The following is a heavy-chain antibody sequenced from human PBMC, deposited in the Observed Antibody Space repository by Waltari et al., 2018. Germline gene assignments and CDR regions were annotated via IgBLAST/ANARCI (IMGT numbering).Heavy chain of an antibody. CDR2: IYHSGST. D-gene: IGHD2-21*01. J-gene: IGHJ4*02. CDR1: GYSISSGYY. CDR3: ARVWVKDGYYFDY. Sequence: QVQLQESGPGLVKPSETLSLTCAVSGYSISSGYYWGWIRQPPGKGLEWIGSIYHSGSTYYNPSLKSRVTISVDTSKNQFSLKLSSVTAADTAVYYCARVWVKDGYYFDYWGQGTLVTVSS. V-gene: IGHV4-38-2*01.